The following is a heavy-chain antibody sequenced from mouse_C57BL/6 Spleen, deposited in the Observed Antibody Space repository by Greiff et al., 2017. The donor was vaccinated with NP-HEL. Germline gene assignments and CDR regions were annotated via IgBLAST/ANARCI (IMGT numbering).Heavy chain of an antibody. CDR2: ISSGGSYT. J-gene: IGHJ2*01. V-gene: IGHV5-6*02. Sequence: EVKLEESGGDLVKPGGSLKLSCAASGFTFSSYGMSWVRQTPDKRLEWVATISSGGSYTYYPDSVKGRFTISRDNAKNTLYLQMSSLKSEDTAMYYCARDVSYWGQGTTLTVSS. CDR1: GFTFSSYG. CDR3: ARDVSY.